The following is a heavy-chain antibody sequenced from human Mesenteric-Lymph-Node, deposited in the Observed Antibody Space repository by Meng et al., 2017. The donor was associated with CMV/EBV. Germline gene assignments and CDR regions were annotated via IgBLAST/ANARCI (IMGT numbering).Heavy chain of an antibody. D-gene: IGHD1-26*01. J-gene: IGHJ3*02. Sequence: SETLSLTCSVSGDSVSSRYYYWGWIRQPPGKGLEWIGYIYYSRSTNYNSSLESRVTISLDTSKNLFSLRLRSVTAADTAVYYCARVYRKGAFVIWGQGTMVTVSS. V-gene: IGHV4-61*01. CDR2: IYYSRST. CDR1: GDSVSSRYYY. CDR3: ARVYRKGAFVI.